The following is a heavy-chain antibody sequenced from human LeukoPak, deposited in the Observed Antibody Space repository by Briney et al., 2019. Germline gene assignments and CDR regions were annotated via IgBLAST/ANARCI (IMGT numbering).Heavy chain of an antibody. V-gene: IGHV1-46*01. CDR1: GYTFTSYY. Sequence: GASVKVSCKASGYTFTSYYMHWVRQAPGQGLEWMGIINPSGGSTSYAQKFQGRVTMTRVTSTSTVYMELSSLRSEDTAVYYCARAPNSDYYDSSPMGYWGQGTLVTVSS. J-gene: IGHJ4*02. CDR3: ARAPNSDYYDSSPMGY. D-gene: IGHD3-22*01. CDR2: INPSGGST.